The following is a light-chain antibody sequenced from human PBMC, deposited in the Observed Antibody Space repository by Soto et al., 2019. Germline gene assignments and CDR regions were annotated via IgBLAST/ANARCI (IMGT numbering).Light chain of an antibody. V-gene: IGLV2-14*01. Sequence: QSVLTQPASVSGSPGQSITISCTGTSSDVGGYNYVSWYQQHPGKAPKLMIYDVSNRPSGVSNRFSGSKSGNTASLTISGLQAEDEADYYCSSYTSSSLYVXXTGTKLTVL. CDR2: DVS. J-gene: IGLJ1*01. CDR1: SSDVGGYNY. CDR3: SSYTSSSLYV.